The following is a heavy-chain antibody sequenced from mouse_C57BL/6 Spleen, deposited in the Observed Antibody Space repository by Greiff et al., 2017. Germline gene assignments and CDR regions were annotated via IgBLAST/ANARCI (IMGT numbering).Heavy chain of an antibody. CDR1: GYTLTDYY. D-gene: IGHD4-1*01. CDR3: ARMGTGTDY. CDR2: INPNNGGT. Sequence: VQLQQSGPELVKPGASVKISCKASGYTLTDYYMNWVKQSHGKSLEWIGDINPNNGGTSYNQKFKGKATLTVDKSSSTAYMELRSLTSEDSAVYYCARMGTGTDYWGQGTTLTVSS. J-gene: IGHJ2*01. V-gene: IGHV1-26*01.